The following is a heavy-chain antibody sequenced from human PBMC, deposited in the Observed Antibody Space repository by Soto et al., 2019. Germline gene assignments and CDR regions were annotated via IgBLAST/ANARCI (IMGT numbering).Heavy chain of an antibody. J-gene: IGHJ4*02. CDR1: GGSMSSGGYY. CDR2: IYYSGST. V-gene: IGHV4-31*03. Sequence: QVQLQESGPGLVKPSQTLSLTCTVSGGSMSSGGYYWSWIRQHPGKGLEWIGYIYYSGSTYYNPSLKSRVTISVDTSKNQFSLKLSSVNAADTAVYYCARGGIAAAAPPDYWGQGTLVTVSS. D-gene: IGHD6-13*01. CDR3: ARGGIAAAAPPDY.